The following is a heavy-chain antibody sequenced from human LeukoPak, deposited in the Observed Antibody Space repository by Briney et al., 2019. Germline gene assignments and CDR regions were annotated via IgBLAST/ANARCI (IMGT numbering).Heavy chain of an antibody. Sequence: SETLTLTCAVYGGSFSGDYWSWIRQPPGKGLEWIGDINRSGRAVYNTSLKSRVIISVDTSKNQFSRKVNSVTAAGAAVYYCARHKIVITMLGVHRWFDPWGQGTLVAVSS. CDR3: ARHKIVITMLGVHRWFDP. CDR1: GGSFSGDY. J-gene: IGHJ5*02. D-gene: IGHD3-3*01. V-gene: IGHV4-34*01. CDR2: INRSGRA.